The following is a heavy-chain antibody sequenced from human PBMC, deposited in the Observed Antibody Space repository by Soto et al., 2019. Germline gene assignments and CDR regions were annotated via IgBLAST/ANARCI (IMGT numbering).Heavy chain of an antibody. CDR2: VSYDETNK. D-gene: IGHD2-8*01. CDR3: ARKGEEDRVYYYAMDV. V-gene: IGHV3-30-3*01. Sequence: QVQLVESGGGVVQPGRSLRLSCAASGFTFRTYAMHWVRQAPGKGLEWVAVVSYDETNKYYADSVKGRFPISRDNSKNPLYLQMNSLRADDTAGYYCARKGEEDRVYYYAMDVWGQGTTVTVSS. J-gene: IGHJ6*02. CDR1: GFTFRTYA.